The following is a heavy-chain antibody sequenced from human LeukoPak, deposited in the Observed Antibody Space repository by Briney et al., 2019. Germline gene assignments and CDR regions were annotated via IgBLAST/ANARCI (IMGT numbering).Heavy chain of an antibody. CDR3: ARDAGTDGTYFDY. V-gene: IGHV3-30*04. D-gene: IGHD1-1*01. CDR2: ISYDGSNK. J-gene: IGHJ4*02. CDR1: GFIFGACA. Sequence: GGSLRLSCAASGFIFGACALHWVRQAPGKGLEWVAVISYDGSNKYYVDSVKGRITISRDKSKNTVYLQMNSLRVEDTAVYYCARDAGTDGTYFDYWGQGTLVTVSS.